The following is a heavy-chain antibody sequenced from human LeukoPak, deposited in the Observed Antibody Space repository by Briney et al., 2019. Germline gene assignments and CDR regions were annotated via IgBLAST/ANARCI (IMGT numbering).Heavy chain of an antibody. V-gene: IGHV1-2*02. D-gene: IGHD4-17*01. CDR1: GYTFTGYY. J-gene: IGHJ4*02. CDR3: ARTCDYLWNYLDC. Sequence: ASVKVSCKASGYTFTGYYVHWVRQAPGQGLEWMGWINPNGGGTNYAQKFQGRVTMTRDTSISTAYMELSGLRSDDTAVYFCARTCDYLWNYLDCWGQGTLVTVSS. CDR2: INPNGGGT.